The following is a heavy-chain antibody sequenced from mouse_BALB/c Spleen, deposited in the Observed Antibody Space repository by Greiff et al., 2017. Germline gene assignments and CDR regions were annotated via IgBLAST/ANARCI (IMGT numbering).Heavy chain of an antibody. Sequence: EVKLMESGGGLVQPGGSRKLSCAASGFTFSSFGMHWVRQAPEKGLEWVAYISSGSSTIYYADTVKGRFTISRDNPKNTLFLQMTSLRSEDTAMYYCARHYGNPSYAMDYWGQGTSVTVSS. CDR3: ARHYGNPSYAMDY. CDR1: GFTFSSFG. CDR2: ISSGSSTI. D-gene: IGHD2-1*01. J-gene: IGHJ4*01. V-gene: IGHV5-17*02.